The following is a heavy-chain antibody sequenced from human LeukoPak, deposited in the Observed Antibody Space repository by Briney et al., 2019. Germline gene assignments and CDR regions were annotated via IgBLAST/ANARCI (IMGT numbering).Heavy chain of an antibody. J-gene: IGHJ4*02. D-gene: IGHD3-22*01. CDR3: AKSERLTMIGGWAPTFDY. CDR2: IYYSGST. CDR1: GGSITSYY. Sequence: SETLSLTCSVSGGSITSYYWSWIRQPPGKGLEWIGYIYYSGSTNYNPSLKSRVTIAVDTSKNQFSLKLSSVTAADTAVYYCAKSERLTMIGGWAPTFDYWGQGTLVTVSS. V-gene: IGHV4-59*01.